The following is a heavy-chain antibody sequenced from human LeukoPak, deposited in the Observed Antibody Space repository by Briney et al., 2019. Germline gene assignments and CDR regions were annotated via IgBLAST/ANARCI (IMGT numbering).Heavy chain of an antibody. D-gene: IGHD6-13*01. V-gene: IGHV5-10-1*01. J-gene: IGHJ4*02. Sequence: GESLKISCKGSGYSFTSHWISWGRQMPGKGLEWMGRIDPSDSYTNYSPSFQGHVSISADKSISTAYLQWSSLKGSDAAMYYCSGDGKGSSWEDFDYWGEGTLVTVSS. CDR2: IDPSDSYT. CDR1: GYSFTSHW. CDR3: SGDGKGSSWEDFDY.